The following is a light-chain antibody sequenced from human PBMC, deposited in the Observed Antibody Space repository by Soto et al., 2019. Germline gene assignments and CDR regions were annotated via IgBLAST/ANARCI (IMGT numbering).Light chain of an antibody. J-gene: IGKJ4*01. Sequence: DIHLTQSPSFLSASVGDRVTITCRPSQAVPNNMAWYQQKPGKPPKLLIYEESTLHSGVPSRFSGRKSGTQFTLTIDSLQPEEFATYYCQQVKTYPLTFGGGTKVEIK. CDR3: QQVKTYPLT. V-gene: IGKV1-9*01. CDR2: EES. CDR1: QAVPNN.